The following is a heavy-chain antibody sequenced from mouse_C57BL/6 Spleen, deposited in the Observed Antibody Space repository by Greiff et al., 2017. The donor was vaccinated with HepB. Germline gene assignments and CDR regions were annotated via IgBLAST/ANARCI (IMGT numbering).Heavy chain of an antibody. CDR3: ARSDWDEGDY. J-gene: IGHJ2*01. CDR2: IYPGDGDT. V-gene: IGHV1-82*01. Sequence: QVQLKESGPELVKPGASVKISCKASGYAFSSSWMNWVKQRPGKGLEWIGRIYPGDGDTNYNGKFKGKATLTADKSSSTAYMQLSSLTSEDSAVYFCARSDWDEGDYWGQGTTLTVSS. D-gene: IGHD4-1*01. CDR1: GYAFSSSW.